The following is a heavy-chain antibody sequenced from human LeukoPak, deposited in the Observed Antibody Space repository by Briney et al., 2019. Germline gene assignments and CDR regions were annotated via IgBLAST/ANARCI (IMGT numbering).Heavy chain of an antibody. Sequence: GGSLTLSCAASGFTFSSHWMTWVRQAPGKGLEWVANIKQGGSDIYYVDSVKGRFTISRDDAKNSLYLQMSSLRAEDTAVYYCSRGPNFGDYVDFLDYWGQGALVTVSS. J-gene: IGHJ4*02. CDR3: SRGPNFGDYVDFLDY. CDR2: IKQGGSDI. CDR1: GFTFSSHW. V-gene: IGHV3-7*01. D-gene: IGHD4-17*01.